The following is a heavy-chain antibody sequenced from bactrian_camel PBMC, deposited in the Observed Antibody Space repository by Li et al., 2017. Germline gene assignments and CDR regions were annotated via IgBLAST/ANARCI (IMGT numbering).Heavy chain of an antibody. CDR2: IAGDGSA. V-gene: IGHV3S53*01. J-gene: IGHJ4*01. D-gene: IGHD4*01. Sequence: HVQLVESGGGSVQVGGSLKLSCTHATYIFRERENCKMNWYRQAPGNEREFVSSIAGDGSAAYSDSVKGRFTIARDNAASTLFLLMTRLKPEDTAMYYCAQGKFGGGATEWTMPPPRSQGTQVTVS. CDR1: TYIFRERENCK.